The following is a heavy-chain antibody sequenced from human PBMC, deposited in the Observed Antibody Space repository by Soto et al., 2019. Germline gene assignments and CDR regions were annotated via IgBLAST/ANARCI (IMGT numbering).Heavy chain of an antibody. D-gene: IGHD2-21*02. CDR3: ARLAYCGGDCSNDAFDI. V-gene: IGHV5-51*01. Sequence: GVSLKISCKGSGYSFTSYWIGWVRQMPGKGLEWMGIIYPGDSDTRYSPSFQGQVTISADKSISTAYLQWSSLKASDTAMYYCARLAYCGGDCSNDAFDIWGQGTMVTVSS. J-gene: IGHJ3*02. CDR2: IYPGDSDT. CDR1: GYSFTSYW.